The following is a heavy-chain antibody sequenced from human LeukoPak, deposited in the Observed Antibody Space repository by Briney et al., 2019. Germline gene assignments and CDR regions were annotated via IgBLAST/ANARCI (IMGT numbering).Heavy chain of an antibody. CDR1: GGTFSSYA. Sequence: SVKVSCKASGGTFSSYAISWVRQAPGQGLEWMGRIIPILGIANYAQKFQGRVTITADKSTSTAYMELSSLRSEDTAVYYCARDPRLRWYEGAEYFQHWGQGTLVTVSS. V-gene: IGHV1-69*04. J-gene: IGHJ1*01. CDR2: IIPILGIA. D-gene: IGHD4-23*01. CDR3: ARDPRLRWYEGAEYFQH.